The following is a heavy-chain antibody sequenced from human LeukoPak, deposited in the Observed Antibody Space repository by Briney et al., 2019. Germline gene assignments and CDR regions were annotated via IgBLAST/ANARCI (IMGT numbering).Heavy chain of an antibody. V-gene: IGHV5-51*01. D-gene: IGHD3-22*01. CDR1: GYLFPSYW. Sequence: GESLQISCNCSGYLFPSYWIGWVRELPGKGLEWMGIFYPGVSDTKYSPSFQGQVTISADKSISTAYLQWGSLKASDTAMYYCARSGWGYDSSGPFYYDYGMDVWGQGATVTVSS. CDR2: FYPGVSDT. CDR3: ARSGWGYDSSGPFYYDYGMDV. J-gene: IGHJ6*02.